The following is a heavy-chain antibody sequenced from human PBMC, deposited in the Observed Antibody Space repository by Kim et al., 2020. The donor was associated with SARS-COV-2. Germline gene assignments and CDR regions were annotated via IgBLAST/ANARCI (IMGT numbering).Heavy chain of an antibody. Sequence: SVKVSCKASGGTFSDYAFDWVREAPGQGFEWMGGIIPLYGTASDAPKFQGRVTFTADESTTTAYMDLTSLTSDDTAVYYCATSRGGYYASGSSFDSWGQGTLVLVPS. CDR2: IIPLYGTA. CDR1: GGTFSDYA. V-gene: IGHV1-69*13. D-gene: IGHD3-10*01. J-gene: IGHJ4*02. CDR3: ATSRGGYYASGSSFDS.